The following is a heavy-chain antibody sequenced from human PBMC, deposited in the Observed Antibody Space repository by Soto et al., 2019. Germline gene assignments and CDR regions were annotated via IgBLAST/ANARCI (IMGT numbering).Heavy chain of an antibody. CDR2: IIPILGIA. CDR3: ARQTYGPRVSFLY. CDR1: GGTFSSYT. D-gene: IGHD4-17*01. V-gene: IGHV1-69*02. J-gene: IGHJ4*02. Sequence: QVQLVQSGAEVKKPGSSVKVSCKASGGTFSSYTISWVRQAPGQGLEWMGRIIPILGIANYAQKFQGRVTITADKSTSTAYMELSSLRSEDTAVYYCARQTYGPRVSFLYWGQGTLVTVSS.